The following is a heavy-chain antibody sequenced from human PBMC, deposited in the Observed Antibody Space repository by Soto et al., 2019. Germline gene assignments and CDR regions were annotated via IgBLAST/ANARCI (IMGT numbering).Heavy chain of an antibody. CDR3: AGGGGTSL. D-gene: IGHD3-16*01. CDR1: GFTFSSYW. J-gene: IGHJ4*02. Sequence: EVQLVESGGGLVQPGGSLRLSCAASGFTFSSYWMSWVRQAPGKGLEWVANIKQDGSEKYYVDSVKGRFTISRDNAKHSMYLQMNSLRGGDTAVYYCAGGGGTSLGGQGTLVTVSS. CDR2: IKQDGSEK. V-gene: IGHV3-7*04.